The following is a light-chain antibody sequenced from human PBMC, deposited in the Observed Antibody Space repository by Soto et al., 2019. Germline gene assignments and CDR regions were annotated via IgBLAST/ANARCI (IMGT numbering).Light chain of an antibody. CDR2: AAS. J-gene: IGKJ4*01. CDR1: LGISNY. V-gene: IGKV1-27*01. Sequence: DIQMTQSPSSLSASVGDRVTITCRASLGISNYLAWYQHKPGKVPKLLIHAASTLQSGVTSRFRGSGSATYFTLTISSLQPEDVATYYCQRYNSAVHTFGGGTNVEIK. CDR3: QRYNSAVHT.